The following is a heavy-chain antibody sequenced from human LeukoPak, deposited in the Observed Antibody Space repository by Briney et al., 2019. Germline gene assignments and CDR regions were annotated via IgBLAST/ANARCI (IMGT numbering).Heavy chain of an antibody. CDR3: ARESPTSHNAFDI. CDR1: AFTFSSFG. CDR2: ISSVGTTI. D-gene: IGHD3-16*01. J-gene: IGHJ3*02. V-gene: IGHV3-48*02. Sequence: GGSLRLSCAASAFTFSSFGMNWVRQAPGKGLEWISYISSVGTTIYYADSVKGRFTISRDDAKNSLYLQMNSPRDEDTAVYYCARESPTSHNAFDIWGQGTMVTVSS.